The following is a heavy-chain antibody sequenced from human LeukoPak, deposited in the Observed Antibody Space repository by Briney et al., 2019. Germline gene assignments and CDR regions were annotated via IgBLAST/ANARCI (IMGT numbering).Heavy chain of an antibody. V-gene: IGHV3-30-3*01. CDR1: GFTFSSYA. D-gene: IGHD2/OR15-2a*01. CDR2: ISYDGSNK. CDR3: ANPTLH. Sequence: GGSLRLSCAASGFTFSSYAMHWVRQAPGKGLEWVAVISYDGSNKYYADSVKGRFTISRDNSKNTLYLQMNSLRADDTAVYYCANPTLHWGQGTLVTVSS. J-gene: IGHJ4*02.